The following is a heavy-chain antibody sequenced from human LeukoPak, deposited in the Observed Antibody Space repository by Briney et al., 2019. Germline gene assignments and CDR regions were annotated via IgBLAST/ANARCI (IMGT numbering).Heavy chain of an antibody. CDR3: ARELIVVPADSGPNWFDP. J-gene: IGHJ5*02. CDR1: GGTFSSYA. D-gene: IGHD2-2*01. CDR2: IIPIFGTA. Sequence: SVKVSCKASGGTFSSYAISWVRQAPGQGLEWMGGIIPIFGTANYAQKFQGRVTITADESTSTAYMELSSLRSEDTAVYYCARELIVVPADSGPNWFDPWGQGTLVTVSS. V-gene: IGHV1-69*13.